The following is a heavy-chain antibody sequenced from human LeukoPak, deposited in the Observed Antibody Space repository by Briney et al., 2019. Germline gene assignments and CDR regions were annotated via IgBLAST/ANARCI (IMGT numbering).Heavy chain of an antibody. J-gene: IGHJ4*02. Sequence: PGGSLRLSCAASGFTFSNYAMNWVRQAPGKGLEWVSAVSGPGSSTDYADSVKGRFTISRDNSKNTLYLQMNSLRAEDTAVYYCAKLWVTTEPYYFDYWGQGTLVTVSS. V-gene: IGHV3-23*01. CDR2: VSGPGSST. CDR1: GFTFSNYA. D-gene: IGHD4-17*01. CDR3: AKLWVTTEPYYFDY.